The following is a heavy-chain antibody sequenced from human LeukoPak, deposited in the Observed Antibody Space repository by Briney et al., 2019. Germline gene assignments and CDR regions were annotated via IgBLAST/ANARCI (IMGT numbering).Heavy chain of an antibody. Sequence: VASVKVSCKASGGTFSSYATSWVRQAPGQGLEWMGGIIPIFGTANYAQKFQGRVTITADESTSTAYMELSSLRSEDTAVYYCARVVAAAGKEVDYWGQGTLVTVSS. V-gene: IGHV1-69*13. CDR2: IIPIFGTA. CDR3: ARVVAAAGKEVDY. D-gene: IGHD6-13*01. J-gene: IGHJ4*02. CDR1: GGTFSSYA.